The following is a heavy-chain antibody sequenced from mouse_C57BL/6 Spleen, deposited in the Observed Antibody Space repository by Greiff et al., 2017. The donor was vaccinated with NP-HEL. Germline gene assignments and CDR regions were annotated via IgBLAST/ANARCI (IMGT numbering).Heavy chain of an antibody. Sequence: QVQLKESGAELVRPGASVKLSCKASGYTFTDYYINWVKQRPGQGLEWIARIYPGSGNTYYNEKFKGKATLTAEKSSSTAYMQLSSLTSEDSAVYFCAREDYYGSSLFAYWGQGTLVTVSA. CDR1: GYTFTDYY. D-gene: IGHD1-1*01. CDR3: AREDYYGSSLFAY. V-gene: IGHV1-76*01. CDR2: IYPGSGNT. J-gene: IGHJ3*01.